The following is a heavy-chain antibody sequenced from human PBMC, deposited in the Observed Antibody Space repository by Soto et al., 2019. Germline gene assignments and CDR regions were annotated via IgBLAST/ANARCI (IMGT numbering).Heavy chain of an antibody. CDR2: ISYDGSNK. J-gene: IGHJ6*02. Sequence: LRPSCAASGFTFSSYAMHWVRQAPGKGLEWVAVISYDGSNKYYADSVKGRFTISRDNSKNTLYLQMNSLRAEDTAVYYCASSNHYYYGMDVWGQGTTVTVSS. CDR1: GFTFSSYA. V-gene: IGHV3-30-3*01. CDR3: ASSNHYYYGMDV.